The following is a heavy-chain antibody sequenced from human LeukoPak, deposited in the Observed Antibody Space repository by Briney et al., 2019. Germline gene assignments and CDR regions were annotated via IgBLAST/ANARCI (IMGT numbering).Heavy chain of an antibody. CDR2: INPNSGGT. CDR1: GYTFTGYY. J-gene: IGHJ1*01. Sequence: ASVKVPCTASGYTFTGYYMHWVRQAPGQGLEWMGWINPNSGGTNYAQKFQGRVTMTRDTSISTAYMELSRLRSDDTAVYYCARAPGIAVAGPKYFQHWGQGNLGTVSS. CDR3: ARAPGIAVAGPKYFQH. V-gene: IGHV1-2*02. D-gene: IGHD6-19*01.